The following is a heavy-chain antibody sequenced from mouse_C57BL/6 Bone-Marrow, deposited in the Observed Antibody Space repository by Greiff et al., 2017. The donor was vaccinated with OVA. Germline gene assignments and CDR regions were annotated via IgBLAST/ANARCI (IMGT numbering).Heavy chain of an antibody. CDR1: GYTFTSYW. Sequence: QVQLQQPGAELVKPGASVKLSCKASGYTFTSYWMHWVKQRPGQGLEWIGMIHPTSGSTNYNEKFKSKATLTVDKSSSTAYMQLSSLTSEDSAVYYCARFGNYGGMDYWGQGTSVTVSS. J-gene: IGHJ4*01. V-gene: IGHV1-64*01. CDR2: IHPTSGST. CDR3: ARFGNYGGMDY. D-gene: IGHD2-1*01.